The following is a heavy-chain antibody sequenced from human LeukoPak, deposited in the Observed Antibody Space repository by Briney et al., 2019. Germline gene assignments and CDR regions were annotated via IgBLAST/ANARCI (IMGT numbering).Heavy chain of an antibody. CDR1: GFTFSSYS. Sequence: PGGSLRLSCAASGFTFSSYSMNWVRQAPGKGLEWVSSISSSSSYIYYADSVKGRFTISRDNAKNSLYLQMNSLRAEDTAVYYCARVISYYGSGSSYYFDYWGQGTLVTVSS. CDR3: ARVISYYGSGSSYYFDY. V-gene: IGHV3-21*01. J-gene: IGHJ4*02. CDR2: ISSSSSYI. D-gene: IGHD3-10*01.